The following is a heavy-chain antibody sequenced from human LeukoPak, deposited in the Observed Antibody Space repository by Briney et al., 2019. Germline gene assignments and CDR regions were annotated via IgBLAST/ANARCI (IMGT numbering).Heavy chain of an antibody. CDR3: ARDRAAAAGPYDY. Sequence: PGGSLRLSCAASGFTFSSYWMHWVRQAPGKGLVWVSRINSDGSSTSYADSVKGRFTISRDNAKNTLHLQMNSLRAEDTAVYYCARDRAAAAGPYDYWGQGTLVTVSS. J-gene: IGHJ4*02. D-gene: IGHD6-13*01. V-gene: IGHV3-74*01. CDR1: GFTFSSYW. CDR2: INSDGSST.